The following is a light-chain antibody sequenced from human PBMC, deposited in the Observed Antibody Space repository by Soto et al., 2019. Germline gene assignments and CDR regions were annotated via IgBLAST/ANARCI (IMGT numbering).Light chain of an antibody. V-gene: IGKV3-20*01. J-gene: IGKJ5*01. Sequence: EIVLTQSPDTLSLSPGERATLSCRASQSIGSSLAWYQQKPGQAPRLLMYGSYHRATGIPARFSGSGSGTDFTLTISRLEPEDFAVYYCQQYGSSPITFGQGTRLEI. CDR1: QSIGSS. CDR2: GSY. CDR3: QQYGSSPIT.